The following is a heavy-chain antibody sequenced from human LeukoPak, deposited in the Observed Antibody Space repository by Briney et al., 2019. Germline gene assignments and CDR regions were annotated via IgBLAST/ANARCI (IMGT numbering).Heavy chain of an antibody. CDR2: INPNSGDT. V-gene: IGHV1-2*02. D-gene: IGHD6-19*01. Sequence: GASVKVSCKASGYTFTSYGISWVRQAPGQGLEWMGWINPNSGDTKYAQKFQGRVTMTRDTSISTAYMELTRLRSDDTAVYYCAREGGYSSSYRYSSGWYSTEYFQHWGQGTLVTVSS. CDR3: AREGGYSSSYRYSSGWYSTEYFQH. CDR1: GYTFTSYG. J-gene: IGHJ1*01.